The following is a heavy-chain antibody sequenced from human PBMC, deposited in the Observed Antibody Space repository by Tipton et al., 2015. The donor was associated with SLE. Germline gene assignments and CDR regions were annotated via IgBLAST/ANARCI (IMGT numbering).Heavy chain of an antibody. CDR2: IYHTGST. CDR1: GGSISTYY. CDR3: ARDYYGSGFDAFDI. Sequence: TLSLTCTVSGGSISTYYWSWIRQPPKQGLEWIGWIYHTGSTDYNPSLKSRVTISVDTSKNQFPLRLSSVTAADTAVYYCARDYYGSGFDAFDIWGQGTMVTVSS. J-gene: IGHJ3*02. D-gene: IGHD3-10*01. V-gene: IGHV4-59*01.